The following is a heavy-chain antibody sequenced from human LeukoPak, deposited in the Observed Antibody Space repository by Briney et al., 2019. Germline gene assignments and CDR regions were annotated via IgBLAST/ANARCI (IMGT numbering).Heavy chain of an antibody. CDR3: AKSTIVEWLIFDY. J-gene: IGHJ4*02. Sequence: GGSLSLSCAACGLTFSSYAMSWVRQAPGKGREGVSAIRVSGGITYYADSVKSRCTISRDNTKNTLYLQMYTLRAEDTAVYYCAKSTIVEWLIFDYWGQGTLFTVSS. CDR1: GLTFSSYA. D-gene: IGHD3-3*01. CDR2: IRVSGGIT. V-gene: IGHV3-23*01.